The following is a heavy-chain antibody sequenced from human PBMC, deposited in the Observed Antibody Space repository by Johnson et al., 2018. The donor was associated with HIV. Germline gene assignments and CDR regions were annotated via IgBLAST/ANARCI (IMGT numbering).Heavy chain of an antibody. Sequence: QVQVVESGGGVVQPGRSLRLSCAASGFTFSDYGLHWVRQAPGEGLEWVAAISHDGSNEYYGDYVKGRFTISRDNSKNPLYLQMNSLRAEDTATYYCASVGLVGGKEALGAFDIWGQGTMVTVSS. CDR2: ISHDGSNE. CDR1: GFTFSDYG. V-gene: IGHV3-30*03. CDR3: ASVGLVGGKEALGAFDI. J-gene: IGHJ3*02. D-gene: IGHD1-26*01.